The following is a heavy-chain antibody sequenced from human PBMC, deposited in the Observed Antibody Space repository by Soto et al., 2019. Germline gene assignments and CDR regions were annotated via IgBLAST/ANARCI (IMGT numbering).Heavy chain of an antibody. CDR2: ISGSGGST. V-gene: IGHV3-23*01. CDR1: GFTFSSYA. J-gene: IGHJ6*02. Sequence: LRLSCAASGFTFSSYAMSWVRQAPGKGLEWVSAISGSGGSTYYADSVKGRFTISRDNSKNTLYLQMNSLRAEDTAVYYCAKSKKRSVTIFGVVTHTYYYYYGKDDWGQGTTVTVS. D-gene: IGHD3-3*01. CDR3: AKSKKRSVTIFGVVTHTYYYYYGKDD.